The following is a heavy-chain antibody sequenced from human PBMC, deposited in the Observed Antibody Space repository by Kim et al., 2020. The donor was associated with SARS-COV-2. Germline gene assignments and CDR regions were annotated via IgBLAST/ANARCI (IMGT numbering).Heavy chain of an antibody. CDR2: INPNSGGT. V-gene: IGHV1-2*02. D-gene: IGHD3-22*01. J-gene: IGHJ6*02. CDR3: ARDRRMIVLLYYYGMDV. CDR1: GYTFTGYY. Sequence: ASVKVSCKASGYTFTGYYMHWVRQAPGQGLEWMGWINPNSGGTNYAQKFQGRVTMTRDTSISTAYMELSRLRSDDTAVYYCARDRRMIVLLYYYGMDVWGQGTTVTVSS.